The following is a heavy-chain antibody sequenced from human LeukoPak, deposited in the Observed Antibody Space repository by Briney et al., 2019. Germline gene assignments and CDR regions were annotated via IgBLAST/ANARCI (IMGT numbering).Heavy chain of an antibody. J-gene: IGHJ6*02. D-gene: IGHD6-13*01. CDR2: IHVSGNI. V-gene: IGHV4-61*10. Sequence: SETLSLTCTVSGGSINSGSYFWNWIRQPAGKGLEWIGRIHVSGNINNNPSPKSRDTMSIDTSKNQFSLNLRSVTAADTAVYYCARERYSSRGVYGMDVWGQGTTVTVSS. CDR1: GGSINSGSYF. CDR3: ARERYSSRGVYGMDV.